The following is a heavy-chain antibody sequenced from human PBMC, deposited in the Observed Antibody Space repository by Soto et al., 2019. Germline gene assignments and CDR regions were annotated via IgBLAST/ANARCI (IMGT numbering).Heavy chain of an antibody. CDR3: VKVRGGFYTYSFDY. CDR2: ISGSGVSA. D-gene: IGHD3-10*01. Sequence: PGASLRLSCAASGFIFSIYAMNWVRHAPGKGLEWVSGISGSGVSAYYADSVKGRFSISRDNSKNTLYLQMNSLRAEDTAIYYCVKVRGGFYTYSFDYWGQGTLVTVSS. V-gene: IGHV3-23*01. J-gene: IGHJ4*02. CDR1: GFIFSIYA.